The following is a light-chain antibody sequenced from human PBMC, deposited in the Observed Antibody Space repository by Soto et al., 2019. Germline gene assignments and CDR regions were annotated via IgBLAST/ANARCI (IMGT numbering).Light chain of an antibody. CDR1: QSISTW. J-gene: IGKJ1*01. CDR2: KAS. Sequence: DIQMTQSPSTLSASVGDRVIITCRASQSISTWLAWHQQKPGKAPKLLISKASSLESGVPSRSSGSGSGTEFTLTTSSLQPDDFATYYCQQYNSFRAFGQGTKVDSK. CDR3: QQYNSFRA. V-gene: IGKV1-5*03.